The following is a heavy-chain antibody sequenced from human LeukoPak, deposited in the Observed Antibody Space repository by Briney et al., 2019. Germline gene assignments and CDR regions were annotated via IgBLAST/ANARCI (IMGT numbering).Heavy chain of an antibody. V-gene: IGHV3-30-3*01. Sequence: GGSLRLSCAASGFTFSSYAMHWVRQAPGKGLEWVAVISYDGSNKYYADSVKGRFTISRDNSKNTLYLQMNSLRAEDTAVYYCARAVGPFDFWGQGTIVIVSS. CDR3: ARAVGPFDF. J-gene: IGHJ3*01. CDR2: ISYDGSNK. CDR1: GFTFSSYA.